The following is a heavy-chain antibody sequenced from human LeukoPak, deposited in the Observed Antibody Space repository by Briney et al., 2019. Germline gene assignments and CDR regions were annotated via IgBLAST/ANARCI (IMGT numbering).Heavy chain of an antibody. D-gene: IGHD3-10*01. CDR3: SRHVVTLVRGVNNRKEDWFDP. CDR1: GYSFNTYY. J-gene: IGHJ5*02. Sequence: ASVKVSCKASGYSFNTYYMNWVRQAPGQGLEWLGWINTDSGGTNYAQKFLGRVTMTRDKANSTAYLELSGLRSDDTAVYYCSRHVVTLVRGVNNRKEDWFDPWGQGTLVSVSS. V-gene: IGHV1-2*02. CDR2: INTDSGGT.